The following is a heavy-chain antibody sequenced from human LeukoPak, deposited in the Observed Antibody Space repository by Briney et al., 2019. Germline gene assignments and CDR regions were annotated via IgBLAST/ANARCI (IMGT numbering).Heavy chain of an antibody. CDR3: ARRSGIAVAGAFDY. J-gene: IGHJ4*02. CDR2: ISGSGDST. CDR1: GFTFSNYA. Sequence: GGSLTLSCAASGFTFSNYAMRWVRQAPGKGLEWVSGISGSGDSTYYADSVKGRFTISRGNSKNTLYLQMNSLRAEDTAVYYCARRSGIAVAGAFDYWGQGTLVTVSS. V-gene: IGHV3-23*01. D-gene: IGHD6-19*01.